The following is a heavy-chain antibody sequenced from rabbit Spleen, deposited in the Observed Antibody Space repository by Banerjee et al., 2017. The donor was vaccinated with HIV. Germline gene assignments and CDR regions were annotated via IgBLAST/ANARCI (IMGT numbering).Heavy chain of an antibody. D-gene: IGHD1-1*01. V-gene: IGHV1S40*01. CDR3: ARDTSSSFSSYGMDL. CDR1: GLDFSSNYW. CDR2: IYTGSSGST. J-gene: IGHJ6*01. Sequence: QSLEESGGDLVKPGASLTLTCTASGLDFSSNYWICWIRQAPGKGLEWIACIYTGSSGSTYYASWAKGRFTISKTSSTTVTLQMTRLTAADTATYFCARDTSSSFSSYGMDLWGPGTLVTVS.